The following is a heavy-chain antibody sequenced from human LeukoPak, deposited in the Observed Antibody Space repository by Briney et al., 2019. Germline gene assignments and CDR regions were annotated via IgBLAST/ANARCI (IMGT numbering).Heavy chain of an antibody. Sequence: GGSLRLSCAASGLTFRDSPMHWVRQASGKGLEWVGRVRSKPNNYATGYAASVSGRFTISRDDSKNTAYLQMNSLKIEDTAVYFCATLTYPFDYWGQGTLVTVSS. D-gene: IGHD3-16*01. CDR2: VRSKPNNYAT. CDR3: ATLTYPFDY. V-gene: IGHV3-73*01. J-gene: IGHJ4*02. CDR1: GLTFRDSP.